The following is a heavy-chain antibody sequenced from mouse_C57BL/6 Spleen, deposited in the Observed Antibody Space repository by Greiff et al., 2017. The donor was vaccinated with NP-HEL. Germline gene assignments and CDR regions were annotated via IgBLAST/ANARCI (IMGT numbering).Heavy chain of an antibody. CDR3: SRDYRDWYFDV. Sequence: DVKLQESGPGLVKPSQSLSLTCSVTGYSITSGYYWNWIRQFPGNKLEWMGYISYDGSNNYNPSLKNRISITRDTSKNQFFLKLNSVTTEDTATYYCSRDYRDWYFDVWGTGTTVTVSS. J-gene: IGHJ1*03. CDR1: GYSITSGYY. CDR2: ISYDGSN. V-gene: IGHV3-6*01.